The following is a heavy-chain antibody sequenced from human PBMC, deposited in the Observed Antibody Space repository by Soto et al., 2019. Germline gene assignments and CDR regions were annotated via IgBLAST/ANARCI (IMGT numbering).Heavy chain of an antibody. CDR1: EFTFTSYA. CDR2: ISYDGSNK. J-gene: IGHJ6*02. D-gene: IGHD2-2*01. Sequence: PGGSLRLSCAASEFTFTSYAMSRVRQAPGKGLEWVAVISYDGSNKYYADSVKGRFTISRDNSKNTLYLQMNSLRAEDTAVYYCAKDNARYCSSTSCHCRGGMDVWGQGTTVTVSS. V-gene: IGHV3-30*18. CDR3: AKDNARYCSSTSCHCRGGMDV.